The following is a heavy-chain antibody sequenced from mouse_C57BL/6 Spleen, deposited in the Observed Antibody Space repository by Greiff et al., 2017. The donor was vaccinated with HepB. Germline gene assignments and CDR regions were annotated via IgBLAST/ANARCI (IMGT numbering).Heavy chain of an antibody. J-gene: IGHJ3*01. CDR1: GYTFTSYW. Sequence: QVQLQQPGAELVRPGSSVKLSCKASGYTFTSYWMHWVKQRPIQGLEWIGNIDPSDSETHYNQQFKDKATLTVDKSSSTAYMQLSSLTSEDSAVYYCARKAQDSWFAYWGQGTLVTVSA. CDR2: IDPSDSET. CDR3: ARKAQDSWFAY. D-gene: IGHD3-2*02. V-gene: IGHV1-52*01.